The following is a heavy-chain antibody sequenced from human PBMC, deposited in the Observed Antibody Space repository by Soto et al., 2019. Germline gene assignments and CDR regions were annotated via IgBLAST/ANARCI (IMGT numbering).Heavy chain of an antibody. V-gene: IGHV3-66*04. J-gene: IGHJ6*03. D-gene: IGHD2-2*01. CDR2: IYSGGST. CDR3: ATRYCSSTSCPGGYYYYYYMDV. Sequence: GGSLRLSCAASGFTVSSNYMSWVRQAPGKGLEWVSVIYSGGSTYYADSVKGRFTISRDNSKNTLYLQMNSLRAEDTAVYYCATRYCSSTSCPGGYYYYYYMDVWGKGTTVTVSS. CDR1: GFTVSSNY.